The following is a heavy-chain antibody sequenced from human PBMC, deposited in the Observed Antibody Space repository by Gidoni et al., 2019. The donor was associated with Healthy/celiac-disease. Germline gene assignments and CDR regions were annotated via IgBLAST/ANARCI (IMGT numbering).Heavy chain of an antibody. CDR3: AKDLILLSYYYYGMDV. D-gene: IGHD2-2*01. Sequence: QVQLVESGGGVVKPGRSLRLSCAASGFTFRSYGMHWVRQAPGKGLEWVAVISYDGSNKYYADSVKGRFTISRDNSKNTLYLQMNSLRAEDTAVYYCAKDLILLSYYYYGMDVWGQGTTVTVPS. CDR2: ISYDGSNK. CDR1: GFTFRSYG. J-gene: IGHJ6*02. V-gene: IGHV3-30*18.